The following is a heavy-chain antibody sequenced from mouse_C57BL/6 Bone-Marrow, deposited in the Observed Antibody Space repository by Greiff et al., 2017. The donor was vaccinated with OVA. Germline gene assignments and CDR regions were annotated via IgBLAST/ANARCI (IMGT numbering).Heavy chain of an antibody. CDR3: ASGYF. CDR2: IYPGDGDT. J-gene: IGHJ2*01. V-gene: IGHV1-80*01. CDR1: GYAFSSYW. Sequence: VKLQQSGAELVKPGASVEISCKASGYAFSSYWMNWVKQRPGKGLEWIGKIYPGDGDTNYNGTFKGKATLTAYKSSSTAYMQLSSLTTGDSAVYFYASGYFWGQGTTRTVSS.